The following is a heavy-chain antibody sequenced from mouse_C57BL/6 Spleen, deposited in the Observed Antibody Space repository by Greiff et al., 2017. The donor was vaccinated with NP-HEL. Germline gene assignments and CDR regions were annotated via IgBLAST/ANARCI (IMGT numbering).Heavy chain of an antibody. CDR1: GYAFSSYW. D-gene: IGHD2-5*01. V-gene: IGHV1-80*01. J-gene: IGHJ4*01. CDR3: ARTYSNNDGYAMDY. Sequence: QVQLKQSGAELVKPGASVKISCKASGYAFSSYWMNWVKQRPGKGLEWIGQIYPGDGDTNYNGKFKGKATLTADKSSSTAYMQLSSLTSEDSAVYFCARTYSNNDGYAMDYWGQGTSVTVSS. CDR2: IYPGDGDT.